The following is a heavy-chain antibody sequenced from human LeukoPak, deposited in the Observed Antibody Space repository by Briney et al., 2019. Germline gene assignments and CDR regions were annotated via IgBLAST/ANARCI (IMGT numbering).Heavy chain of an antibody. Sequence: GGSLRLSCAASGFSFSLYAMNWVRQAPGKGLEWISCIDSGSDDILHADSVRGRFAISRDNAKNTLNLEMNSLRAEDTAVYYCARDTYRPQLIDSWGQGTLVTVSS. J-gene: IGHJ4*02. CDR2: IDSGSDDI. V-gene: IGHV3-21*05. CDR1: GFSFSLYA. CDR3: ARDTYRPQLIDS. D-gene: IGHD5-18*01.